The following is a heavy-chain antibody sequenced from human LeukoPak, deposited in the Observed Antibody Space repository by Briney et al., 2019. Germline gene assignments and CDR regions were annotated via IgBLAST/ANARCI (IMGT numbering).Heavy chain of an antibody. CDR1: GYTFTSYG. CDR2: ISAYNGNT. CDR3: ARDLGDGYNPGADFDI. J-gene: IGHJ3*02. V-gene: IGHV1-18*01. D-gene: IGHD5-24*01. Sequence: ASVKVSCKASGYTFTSYGISWVRQAPGQGLEWMGWISAYNGNTNYAQKLQGRVTMTTDTSTSTAYMELRSLRSDDTAVYYCARDLGDGYNPGADFDIWGQGTMVTVSS.